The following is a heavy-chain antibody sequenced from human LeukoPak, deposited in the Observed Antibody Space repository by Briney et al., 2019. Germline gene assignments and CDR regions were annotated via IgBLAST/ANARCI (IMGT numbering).Heavy chain of an antibody. CDR1: GFSLSDKY. V-gene: IGHV3-53*01. CDR2: FYTGGDK. J-gene: IGHJ4*02. Sequence: PGGSLRLSCAVSGFSLSDKYMSWVRQAPGKGLEWVSVFYTGGDKYYAAFVKGRFTISRDNSNNMVFLQMNSLTVEDTALYYCAGGQMFTSGGFDNWGQGTLVTVSS. D-gene: IGHD6-19*01. CDR3: AGGQMFTSGGFDN.